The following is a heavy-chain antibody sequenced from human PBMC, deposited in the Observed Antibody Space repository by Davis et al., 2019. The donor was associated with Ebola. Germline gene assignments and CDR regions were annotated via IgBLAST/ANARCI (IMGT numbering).Heavy chain of an antibody. CDR2: ISGSSSTI. CDR1: GSTSSTYS. J-gene: IGHJ4*02. V-gene: IGHV3-48*02. Sequence: PGGSLRLSCAASGSTSSTYSMNSVRQAPGEWLEWVSYISGSSSTIYYADSVKGRFTISRDNAKNSLYLQMNSLRDEDTAVYYCASRHDYWGQGTLVTVSS. CDR3: ASRHDY.